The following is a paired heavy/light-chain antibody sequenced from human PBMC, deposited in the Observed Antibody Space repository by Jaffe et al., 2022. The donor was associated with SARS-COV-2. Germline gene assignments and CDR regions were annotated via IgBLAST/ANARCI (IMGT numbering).Light chain of an antibody. CDR2: DAS. CDR3: QQRSNWRIT. Sequence: EIVLTQSPATLSLSPGERATLSCRASQSVSSYLAWYQQKPGQAPRLLIYDASNRATGIPARFSGSGSGTDFTLTISSLEPEDFAVYYCQQRSNWRITFGGGTKVEIK. J-gene: IGKJ4*01. CDR1: QSVSSY. V-gene: IGKV3-11*01.
Heavy chain of an antibody. Sequence: QVQLQESGPGLVKPSQTLSLTCTVSGGSISSGDYYWSWIRQPPGKGLEWIGYIYYSGSTYYNPSLKSRVTISVDTSKNQFSLKLSSVTAADTAVYYCARGRGYCSGGSCYSPWFDPWGQGTLVTVSS. V-gene: IGHV4-30-4*01. CDR1: GGSISSGDYY. CDR3: ARGRGYCSGGSCYSPWFDP. J-gene: IGHJ5*02. CDR2: IYYSGST. D-gene: IGHD2-15*01.